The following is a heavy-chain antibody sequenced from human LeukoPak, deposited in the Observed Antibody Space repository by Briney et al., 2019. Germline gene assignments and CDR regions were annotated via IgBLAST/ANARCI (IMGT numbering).Heavy chain of an antibody. CDR3: VREHDWGDFDF. Sequence: SETLSLTCTVSGGSVISGSYYWSWIRQPPGKGLEWIGYVSHSGNTNYNPSLKSRVTISKDTSKNQFSLNLSSVTAAGPAVYCCVREHDWGDFDFWGQGTLVTVSS. J-gene: IGHJ4*02. D-gene: IGHD3-9*01. CDR1: GGSVISGSYY. CDR2: VSHSGNT. V-gene: IGHV4-61*01.